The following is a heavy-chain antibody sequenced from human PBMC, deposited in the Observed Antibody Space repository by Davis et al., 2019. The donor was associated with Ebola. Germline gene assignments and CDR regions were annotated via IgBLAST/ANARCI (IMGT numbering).Heavy chain of an antibody. CDR3: ARAVGPAQRAYYDY. CDR1: GFIFRNYG. CDR2: MSYDGNKE. D-gene: IGHD1-26*01. V-gene: IGHV3-30*03. Sequence: LSLTCAASGFIFRNYGIHWVRQAPGRGLEWVAVMSYDGNKEYYRDSVKGRFTITRDNSKSTLYLQMNSLRVEDTAVYYCARAVGPAQRAYYDYWGQGTLVTVSS. J-gene: IGHJ4*02.